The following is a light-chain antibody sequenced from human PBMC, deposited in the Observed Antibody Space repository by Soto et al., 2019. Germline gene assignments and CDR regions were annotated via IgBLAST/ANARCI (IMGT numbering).Light chain of an antibody. J-gene: IGLJ2*01. CDR2: DVS. CDR3: SSYASSSTLV. V-gene: IGLV2-14*01. CDR1: SSDVGDYDY. Sequence: QSALTQPASVSGSPGQSITISCTGTSSDVGDYDYVSWYQQHPGKAPKLMIYDVSSRPSGVSNRFSGSKSGNTASLTISGLQDEDEADYYCSSYASSSTLVFGGGTQLTVL.